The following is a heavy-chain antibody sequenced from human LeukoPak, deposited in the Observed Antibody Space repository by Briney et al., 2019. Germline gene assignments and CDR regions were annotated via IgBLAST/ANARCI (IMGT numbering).Heavy chain of an antibody. D-gene: IGHD5-18*01. V-gene: IGHV3-33*01. CDR2: IWYDETNK. CDR1: GFSFSSYG. Sequence: QPGRSLRLSCAASGFSFSSYGMHWVRQAPGKGLEWVAVIWYDETNKYYADSVKGRFTISRDNSKNTLYLQMDSLRAEDTAVYYCARDQRGFSYSKYYFDYWGQGTLVTVSS. J-gene: IGHJ4*02. CDR3: ARDQRGFSYSKYYFDY.